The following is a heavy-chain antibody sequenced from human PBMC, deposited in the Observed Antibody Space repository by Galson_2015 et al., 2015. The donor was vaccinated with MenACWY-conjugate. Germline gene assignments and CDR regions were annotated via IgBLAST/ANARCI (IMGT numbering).Heavy chain of an antibody. CDR3: ANGGRFFFAFDV. J-gene: IGHJ3*01. V-gene: IGHV6-1*01. D-gene: IGHD1-26*01. Sequence: CAISGDSVSSNSVALSWIRQSPPRGLEWLARTYYNSKWYYDYASSVRSRITINPDPSKNQISLHLRSVTLEDTAVYYCANGGRFFFAFDVWGQGTVVTVSS. CDR1: GDSVSSNSVA. CDR2: TYYNSKWYY.